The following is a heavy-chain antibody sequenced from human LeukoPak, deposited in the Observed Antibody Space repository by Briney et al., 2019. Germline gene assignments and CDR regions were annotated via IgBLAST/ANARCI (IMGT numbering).Heavy chain of an antibody. Sequence: GGSLRLSCAASGFTFSDYDMSWIRQAPWKGLEWVSYISTSGSTIYYADSVKGRFTISRNNAKNSLYLQMNSLRAEDTAVYYCAREYNYFGSGIFDYWGQGTLVTVS. CDR2: ISTSGSTI. V-gene: IGHV3-11*01. D-gene: IGHD3-10*01. CDR1: GFTFSDYD. CDR3: AREYNYFGSGIFDY. J-gene: IGHJ4*02.